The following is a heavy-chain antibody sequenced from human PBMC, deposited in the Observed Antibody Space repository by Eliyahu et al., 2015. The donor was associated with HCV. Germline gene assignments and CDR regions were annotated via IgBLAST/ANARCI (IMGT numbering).Heavy chain of an antibody. D-gene: IGHD3-10*01. CDR2: IYYSGST. V-gene: IGHV4-39*01. Sequence: QLQLQESGPGLVKPSETLSLTCTVSGGSISSSSYYWGWIRQPPGKGLEWIGSIYYSGSTYYNPSLKSRVTISVDTSKNQFSLKLSSVTAADTAVYYCARPPGRGSGSYSGWFDPWGQGTLVTVSS. CDR1: GGSISSSSYY. J-gene: IGHJ5*02. CDR3: ARPPGRGSGSYSGWFDP.